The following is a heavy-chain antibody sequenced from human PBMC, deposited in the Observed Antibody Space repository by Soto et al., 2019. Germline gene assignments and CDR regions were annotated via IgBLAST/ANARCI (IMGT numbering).Heavy chain of an antibody. CDR2: ISVKNGDT. CDR1: GDTFSNYG. CDR3: ARLTTLRSPKYRFYYYMDI. V-gene: IGHV1-18*01. Sequence: QVQLAQSGPELKKPGASLEVSCRASGDTFSNYGISWVRQVPGQGLEWMAWISVKNGDTNFAQKFQGRLSVNTDTSTSTAYLNLRSLRSDDTAVYYCARLTTLRSPKYRFYYYMDIWGKGTTVTVSS. D-gene: IGHD4-4*01. J-gene: IGHJ6*03.